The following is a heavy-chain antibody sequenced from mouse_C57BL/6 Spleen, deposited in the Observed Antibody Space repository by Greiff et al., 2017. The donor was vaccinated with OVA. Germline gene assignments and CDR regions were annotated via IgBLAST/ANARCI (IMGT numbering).Heavy chain of an antibody. V-gene: IGHV1-55*01. CDR3: ASYDGYYWYFDV. D-gene: IGHD2-3*01. CDR1: GYTFTSYW. J-gene: IGHJ1*03. CDR2: IYPGSGST. Sequence: QVQLQQPGAELVKPGASVKMSCKASGYTFTSYWITWVKQRPGQGLEWIGDIYPGSGSTTYNEKFKSKATLTVDTSSSTAYMQLSSLTSEDSAVYYCASYDGYYWYFDVWGTGTTVTVSS.